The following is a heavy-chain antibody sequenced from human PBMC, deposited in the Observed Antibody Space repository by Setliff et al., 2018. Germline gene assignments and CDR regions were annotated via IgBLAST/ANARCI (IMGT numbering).Heavy chain of an antibody. J-gene: IGHJ4*02. Sequence: GSLRLSCAASGFSFSDYAMSWVRQAPRKGLEWVSGGSTGKTDYADSVKGRFTMSRDSSTNTLYLQMNSLRGEDTAVYYCAKDLSSNTAASYFFDLWGQGTQGTVAS. V-gene: IGHV3-23*01. CDR3: AKDLSSNTAASYFFDL. CDR1: GFSFSDYA. D-gene: IGHD5-18*01. CDR2: GSTGKT.